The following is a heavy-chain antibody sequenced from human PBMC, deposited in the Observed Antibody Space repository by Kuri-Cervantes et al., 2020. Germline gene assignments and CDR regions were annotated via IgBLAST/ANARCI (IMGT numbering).Heavy chain of an antibody. CDR3: ARDGKLGGANMDV. V-gene: IGHV1-3*01. Sequence: SVNVSCKASGYTFTSYGVHWVRQAHGQRTQWVGWINAANANTKYTERFQGRVTITRDTSASTAYLDLISLTSEDTAVYYCARDGKLGGANMDVWGQGTTVTVSS. CDR1: GYTFTSYG. J-gene: IGHJ6*02. D-gene: IGHD3-10*01. CDR2: INAANANT.